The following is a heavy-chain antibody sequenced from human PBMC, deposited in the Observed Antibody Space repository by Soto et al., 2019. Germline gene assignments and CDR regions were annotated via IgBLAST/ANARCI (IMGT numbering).Heavy chain of an antibody. Sequence: SVKVSCKASGFTFTSSAVQWVRQARGHRLEWIGWIVVGSGNTNYAQKFQARVTITRDMSTSTAYMELSSLRSEDTAVYYCAARLQSAAAGTYDYWGQGSLFTVAS. CDR3: AARLQSAAAGTYDY. D-gene: IGHD6-13*01. CDR2: IVVGSGNT. V-gene: IGHV1-58*01. J-gene: IGHJ4*02. CDR1: GFTFTSSA.